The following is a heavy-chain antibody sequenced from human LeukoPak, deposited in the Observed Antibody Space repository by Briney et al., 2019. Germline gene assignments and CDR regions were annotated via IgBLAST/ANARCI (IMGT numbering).Heavy chain of an antibody. CDR2: INHSGST. CDR3: ARHCKEKPLSNYYYYYMDV. V-gene: IGHV4-4*02. D-gene: IGHD2/OR15-2a*01. Sequence: PSGTLSLTCAVSGGSISSTNWWSWVRQPPGKGLEWIGEINHSGSTNYNPSLKSRVTISVDTSKNQFSLKLSSVTAADTAVYYCARHCKEKPLSNYYYYYMDVWGKGTTVTISS. CDR1: GGSISSTNW. J-gene: IGHJ6*03.